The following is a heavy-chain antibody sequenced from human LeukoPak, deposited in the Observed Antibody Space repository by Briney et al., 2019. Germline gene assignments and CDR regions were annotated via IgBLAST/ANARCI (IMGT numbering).Heavy chain of an antibody. D-gene: IGHD3-22*01. J-gene: IGHJ4*02. CDR2: INPSGGST. CDR3: ARTTYYYDSSGYYLFDY. Sequence: ASVKVSCKASGYSFTNYYIHWVRQAPGQGLEWMGEINPSGGSTNSAQVFQGRVTMTRDTSTSTAYMELRSLRSDDTAVYYCARTTYYYDSSGYYLFDYWGQGTLVTVSS. CDR1: GYSFTNYY. V-gene: IGHV1-46*01.